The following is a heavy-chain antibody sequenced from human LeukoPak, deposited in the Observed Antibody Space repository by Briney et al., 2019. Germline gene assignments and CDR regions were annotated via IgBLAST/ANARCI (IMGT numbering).Heavy chain of an antibody. V-gene: IGHV1-24*01. D-gene: IGHD3-10*01. Sequence: ASVKVSCKVSGYTLTELTMHWVRQAPGKGLEWMGGFDPEDGETIYAQKFQGRVTMTEDTSTDTAYMELSSLRSEDTAVYYCATLGPYYYGSGSFYYWGQGTLVTVSS. CDR3: ATLGPYYYGSGSFYY. CDR1: GYTLTELT. CDR2: FDPEDGET. J-gene: IGHJ4*02.